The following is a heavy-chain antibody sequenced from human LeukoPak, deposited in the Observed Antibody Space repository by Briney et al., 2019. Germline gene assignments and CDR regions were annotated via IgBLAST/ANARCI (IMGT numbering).Heavy chain of an antibody. Sequence: PGGSLRLSCAASGSTFSSYSMNWVRQAPGKGLEWVSSISSSSSYIYYADSVKGRFTISRDNAKNSLYLQMNSLRAEDTAVYYCARGRLECSSTSCYSLTDYYGMDVWGRGTTVTVSS. CDR3: ARGRLECSSTSCYSLTDYYGMDV. D-gene: IGHD2-2*01. V-gene: IGHV3-21*01. J-gene: IGHJ6*02. CDR2: ISSSSSYI. CDR1: GSTFSSYS.